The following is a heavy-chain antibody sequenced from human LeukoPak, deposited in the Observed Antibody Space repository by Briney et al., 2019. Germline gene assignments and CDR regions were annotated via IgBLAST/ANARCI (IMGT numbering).Heavy chain of an antibody. Sequence: GGSLRLSCAASGVTFSSYAMTCVRQAPGMGLEWVSAISGSGGCSYYADSVKGRFTISRDNSKNTLYLQMNSLRAEDTAIYYCAKTWGGWSNDDFDIWGQGTMVTVSS. D-gene: IGHD6-19*01. CDR1: GVTFSSYA. CDR2: ISGSGGCS. V-gene: IGHV3-23*01. J-gene: IGHJ3*02. CDR3: AKTWGGWSNDDFDI.